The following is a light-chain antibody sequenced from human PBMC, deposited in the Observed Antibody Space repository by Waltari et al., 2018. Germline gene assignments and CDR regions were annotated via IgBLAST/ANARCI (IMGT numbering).Light chain of an antibody. CDR3: MIFHGNAWV. J-gene: IGLJ2*01. Sequence: QAVLTQPSSLSASPGASASLTCTLRSGINVGAYRIYWYQQKPGSPPQYLLRYKSDSDKGLGSGVPSRFSGSKDASANAGILLISVLQSDDEADYYCMIFHGNAWVFGGGTKLTVL. CDR1: SGINVGAYR. V-gene: IGLV5-45*03. CDR2: YKSDSDK.